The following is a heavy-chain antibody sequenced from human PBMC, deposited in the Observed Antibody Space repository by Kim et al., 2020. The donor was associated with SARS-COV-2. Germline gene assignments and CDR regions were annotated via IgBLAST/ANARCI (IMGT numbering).Heavy chain of an antibody. CDR2: ISSSSSYI. D-gene: IGHD6-19*01. Sequence: GGSLRLSCAASGFTFSSYSMNWVRQAPGKGLEWVSSISSSSSYIYYADSVKGRFTISRDNAKNSLYLQMNSLRAEDTAVYYCARDLVAVAGHGMDVWGQGTTVTVSS. V-gene: IGHV3-21*01. CDR1: GFTFSSYS. J-gene: IGHJ6*02. CDR3: ARDLVAVAGHGMDV.